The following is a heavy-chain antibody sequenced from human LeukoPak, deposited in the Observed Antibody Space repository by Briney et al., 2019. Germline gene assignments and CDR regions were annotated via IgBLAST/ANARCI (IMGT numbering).Heavy chain of an antibody. Sequence: GGSLRLSCAASGFTVSSNYMSCVRQAPGRGLEWVSVIYSGGSTYYADSVKGRFTISRDNSKNTLYLQMNSLRAEDTAVYYCASATGDNDAFDIWGQGTMVTVSS. CDR1: GFTVSSNY. CDR2: IYSGGST. CDR3: ASATGDNDAFDI. J-gene: IGHJ3*02. D-gene: IGHD7-27*01. V-gene: IGHV3-66*01.